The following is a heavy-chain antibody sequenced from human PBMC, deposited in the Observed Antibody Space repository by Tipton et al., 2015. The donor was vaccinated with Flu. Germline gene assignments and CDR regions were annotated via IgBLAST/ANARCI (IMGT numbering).Heavy chain of an antibody. V-gene: IGHV3-30*02. D-gene: IGHD5/OR15-5a*01. CDR3: AKVIPELVSGLDY. CDR2: IRHDGSDK. CDR1: GFIFSTYE. J-gene: IGHJ4*02. Sequence: SLRLSCAASGFIFSTYEMNWVRQAPGKGLEWVAFIRHDGSDKHYADSVKGRFTVSRDNFKNMLFLQMNSLRTEDTAVYYCAKVIPELVSGLDYWGQGTLVTVSS.